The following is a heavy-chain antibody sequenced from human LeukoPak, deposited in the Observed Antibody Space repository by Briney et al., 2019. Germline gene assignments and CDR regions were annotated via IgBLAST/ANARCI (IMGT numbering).Heavy chain of an antibody. D-gene: IGHD6-13*01. CDR3: AREGRQQLVLVDP. CDR2: SYTTGRT. J-gene: IGHJ5*02. Sequence: PSETLSLTCTVSGGSIGSYYWSWVRQPAGKGLEWIGRSYTTGRTIYNPSLKSRVTMSLDTSKNQLSLNLSSVTAADTAVYYCAREGRQQLVLVDPWGQGTLVTVSS. CDR1: GGSIGSYY. V-gene: IGHV4-4*07.